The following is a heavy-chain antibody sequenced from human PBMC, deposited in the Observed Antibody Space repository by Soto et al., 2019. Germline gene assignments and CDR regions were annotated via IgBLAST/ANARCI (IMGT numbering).Heavy chain of an antibody. Sequence: SETLSLTCTVSGGSISSSSYYWAWVRQPPGKGLEWIGSVYYSGTTYYNPSLKSRVTISEDTSKNQFSLRLSSVTAADTAVFYCARLIHCKTASCYFDYWGPGTLVTVSS. CDR3: ARLIHCKTASCYFDY. CDR1: GGSISSSSYY. CDR2: VYYSGTT. V-gene: IGHV4-39*01. J-gene: IGHJ4*02. D-gene: IGHD2-2*01.